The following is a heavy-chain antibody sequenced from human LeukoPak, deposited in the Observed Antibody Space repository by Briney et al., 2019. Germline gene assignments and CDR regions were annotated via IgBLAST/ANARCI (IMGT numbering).Heavy chain of an antibody. V-gene: IGHV1-2*02. D-gene: IGHD2-2*01. CDR3: ARVALPGRYCSSTSCFHFDY. J-gene: IGHJ4*02. CDR1: GYTFTGYY. Sequence: ASVKVSCKASGYTFTGYYMHWVRQAPGQGLEWMGWINPNSGGTNYAQKFQGRVTMTRDTSISTAYMELSRLRSDDTAVYYCARVALPGRYCSSTSCFHFDYWGQGTLVTVSS. CDR2: INPNSGGT.